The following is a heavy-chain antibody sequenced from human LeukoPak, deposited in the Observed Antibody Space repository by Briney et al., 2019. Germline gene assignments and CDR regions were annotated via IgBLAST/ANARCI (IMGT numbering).Heavy chain of an antibody. Sequence: LPGGSLRLSCAASGFAFSNFAIRWVRQVPGKGLEWVSSIDGSGDKTHYPDSVRGRFTVSRDNSKNTLYLQMNSLRVEDTATYFCAKVQFNWGPIDYWGQGTPVIVSS. V-gene: IGHV3-23*01. CDR3: AKVQFNWGPIDY. CDR1: GFAFSNFA. D-gene: IGHD7-27*01. CDR2: IDGSGDKT. J-gene: IGHJ4*02.